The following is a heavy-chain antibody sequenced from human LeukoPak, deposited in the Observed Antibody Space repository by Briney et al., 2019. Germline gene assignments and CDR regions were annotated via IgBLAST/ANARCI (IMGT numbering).Heavy chain of an antibody. V-gene: IGHV4-31*03. Sequence: PSETLSLTCTVSGGSISSGAYYWSWIRQHPGKGLEWIGYIYYSGSTNYNPSLKSRVTMSVDTSMNQFSLKLSSVTAADTAVYYCARQLWSYNWFDPWGQGTLVTVSS. CDR3: ARQLWSYNWFDP. J-gene: IGHJ5*02. D-gene: IGHD5-18*01. CDR2: IYYSGST. CDR1: GGSISSGAYY.